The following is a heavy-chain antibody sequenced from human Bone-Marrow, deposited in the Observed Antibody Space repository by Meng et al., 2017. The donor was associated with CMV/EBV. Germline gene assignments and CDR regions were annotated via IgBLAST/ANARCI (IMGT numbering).Heavy chain of an antibody. D-gene: IGHD2-2*02. CDR3: ARVPAAINWFDP. J-gene: IGHJ5*02. CDR2: IKQDGSEK. V-gene: IGHV3-7*01. Sequence: GESLKISCAASGFTFSRYWMSWVRQAPGKGLEWMANIKQDGSEKYYVDSVKGRFTISRDNAKNSLYLQMNSLRAEDTAVYYCARVPAAINWFDPWGQGTLVTVSS. CDR1: GFTFSRYW.